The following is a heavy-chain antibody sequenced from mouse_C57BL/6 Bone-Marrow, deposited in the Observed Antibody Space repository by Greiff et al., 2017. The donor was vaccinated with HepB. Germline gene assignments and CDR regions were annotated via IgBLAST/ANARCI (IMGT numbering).Heavy chain of an antibody. Sequence: EVMLVESGGGLVQPGGSLSLSCAASGFTFTDYYMSWVRQPQGKALEWLGFIRNKANGYTTEYSASVKGRFTISRDNSQSILYLQMNALRAEDSATYYCARYTPYAMDYWGQGTSVTVSS. J-gene: IGHJ4*01. CDR1: GFTFTDYY. CDR3: ARYTPYAMDY. V-gene: IGHV7-3*01. CDR2: IRNKANGYTT.